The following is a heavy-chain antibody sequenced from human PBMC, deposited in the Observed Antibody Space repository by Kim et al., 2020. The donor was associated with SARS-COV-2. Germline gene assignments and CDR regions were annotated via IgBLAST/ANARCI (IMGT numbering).Heavy chain of an antibody. D-gene: IGHD4-17*01. V-gene: IGHV3-11*06. Sequence: DSVKGRFTISRDNAKNSLYLQMNSLRAEDTAVYYCARGAVTTTLSDAFDIWGQGTMVTVSS. J-gene: IGHJ3*02. CDR3: ARGAVTTTLSDAFDI.